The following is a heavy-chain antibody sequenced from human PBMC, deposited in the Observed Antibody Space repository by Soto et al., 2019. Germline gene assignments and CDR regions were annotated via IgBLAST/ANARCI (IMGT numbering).Heavy chain of an antibody. CDR1: GGSFSGYY. D-gene: IGHD6-19*01. CDR2: INHSGST. V-gene: IGHV4-34*01. CDR3: ARSSGWRTDY. Sequence: ASETLSLTCAVYGGSFSGYYWSWIRQPPGKGLEWIGEINHSGSTNYNPSLKSRVTISVDTSKNQFSLKLSSVTAADTAVYYCARSSGWRTDYWGQGTLVTVSS. J-gene: IGHJ4*02.